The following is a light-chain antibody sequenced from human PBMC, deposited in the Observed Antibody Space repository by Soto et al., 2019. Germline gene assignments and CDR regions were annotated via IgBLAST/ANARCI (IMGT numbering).Light chain of an antibody. J-gene: IGKJ5*01. V-gene: IGKV3-11*01. CDR3: QQRNIWPPVT. CDR2: YTS. CDR1: QYVGTR. Sequence: EIVLTQSPATLSSSPGETATLSCRASQYVGTRLAWYQHKPGRAPRLLIYYTSNRATGIPARFSGRGSGTDFTLTISSLEPEDSAIYYCQQRNIWPPVTFGQGTRLEIK.